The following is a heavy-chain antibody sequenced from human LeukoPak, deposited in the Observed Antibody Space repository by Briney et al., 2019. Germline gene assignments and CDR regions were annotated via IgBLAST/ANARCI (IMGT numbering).Heavy chain of an antibody. CDR2: IYYSGST. D-gene: IGHD2-2*01. Sequence: SETLSLTCTVSGGSISSYYWSWIRQPPGKGLEWIGYIYYSGSTNYNPSLKSRVTILVDTSKNQFSLKLSSVTAADTAVYCCARRLTQYDCFDPWGQGILVTVSS. CDR1: GGSISSYY. CDR3: ARRLTQYDCFDP. V-gene: IGHV4-59*01. J-gene: IGHJ5*02.